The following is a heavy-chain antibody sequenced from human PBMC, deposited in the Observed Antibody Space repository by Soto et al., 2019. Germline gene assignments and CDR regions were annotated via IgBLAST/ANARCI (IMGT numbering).Heavy chain of an antibody. V-gene: IGHV3-9*01. CDR3: TKARGSRHLWSDIDD. CDR2: ISWNSASI. D-gene: IGHD5-18*01. CDR1: GFTFDDYA. Sequence: EVQLVESGGGLVQPGRSLRLSCAASGFTFDDYAMHWVRQAPGKGLEWVSGISWNSASIAYADSVKGRFTISRDNAKNSLYLQMNSLRPEDTALYYCTKARGSRHLWSDIDDWGQGILVTVSS. J-gene: IGHJ4*02.